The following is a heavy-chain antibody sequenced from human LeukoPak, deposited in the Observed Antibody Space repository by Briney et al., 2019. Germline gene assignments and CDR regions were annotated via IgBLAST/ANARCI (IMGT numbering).Heavy chain of an antibody. CDR3: AKDPYGTRYFDY. J-gene: IGHJ4*02. CDR1: GFTFSSHA. D-gene: IGHD2-2*01. CDR2: LSGGGYNT. V-gene: IGHV3-23*01. Sequence: GGSLRLSCAAPGFTFSSHALSWVRQAPGKGLEWVSSLSGGGYNTYYADSVKGRFTISRDNSKNTVYLQMNSLRAEDTAVYYCAKDPYGTRYFDYWGQGTLVTVSS.